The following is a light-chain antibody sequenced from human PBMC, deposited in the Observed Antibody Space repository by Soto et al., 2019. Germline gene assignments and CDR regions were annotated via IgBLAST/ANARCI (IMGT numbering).Light chain of an antibody. V-gene: IGKV4-1*01. J-gene: IGKJ5*01. CDR2: WAS. CDR1: QRVLYSSNNKNY. Sequence: DIVMTQSPASLAVSLGERTTINCKSSQRVLYSSNNKNYLAWYQQKPGQPPKLLIYWASTRESGVPDRFSGSGSGTDFTLTISSLHAEDVAVYYCQQYYSTPITFGQGTRLEIK. CDR3: QQYYSTPIT.